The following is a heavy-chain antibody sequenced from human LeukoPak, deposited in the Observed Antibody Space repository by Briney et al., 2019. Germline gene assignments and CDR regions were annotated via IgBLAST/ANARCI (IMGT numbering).Heavy chain of an antibody. CDR2: IYYSGST. J-gene: IGHJ3*02. V-gene: IGHV4-59*01. Sequence: SETLSLTCTVSGRSISSYYWSWIRQPPGKGLEWIGYIYYSGSTNYNPSLKSRVTISVDTSKNQFSLKLSSVTAADTAVYYCARDHPITMVRGAPLRDAFDIWGQGTMVTVSS. CDR1: GRSISSYY. CDR3: ARDHPITMVRGAPLRDAFDI. D-gene: IGHD3-10*01.